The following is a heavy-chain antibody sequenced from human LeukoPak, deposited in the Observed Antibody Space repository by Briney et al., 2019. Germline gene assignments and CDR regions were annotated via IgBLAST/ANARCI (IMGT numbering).Heavy chain of an antibody. CDR1: GFTISNCW. CDR2: MNQDGSRI. Sequence: GGSLRLSCSASGFTISNCWMTWVRQAPGEGLEWVANMNQDGSRIYYVVSVRGLFTLSRDNAKNSLHLQMNSPKAEDTAVYYGARDPPPDDTSGYLDYWGQGALVTVSS. CDR3: ARDPPPDDTSGYLDY. D-gene: IGHD3-22*01. V-gene: IGHV3-7*04. J-gene: IGHJ4*02.